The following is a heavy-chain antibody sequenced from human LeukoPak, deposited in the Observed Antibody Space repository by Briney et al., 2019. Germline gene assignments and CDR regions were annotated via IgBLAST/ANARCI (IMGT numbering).Heavy chain of an antibody. CDR3: ASSKAAARPHYCNSVL. V-gene: IGHV1-69*13. Sequence: GASVKVSCKASGGTFSSYAISWVRQAPGQGLEWMGGIIPIFGTANYAQKFQGRVTITADESTSTAYMELSSLRSEDTAVYYCASSKAAARPHYCNSVLWGGGTLDTVSS. J-gene: IGHJ2*01. CDR2: IIPIFGTA. D-gene: IGHD6-13*01. CDR1: GGTFSSYA.